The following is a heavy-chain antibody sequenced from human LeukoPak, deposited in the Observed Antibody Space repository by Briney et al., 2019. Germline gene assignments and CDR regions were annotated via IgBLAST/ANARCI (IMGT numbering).Heavy chain of an antibody. Sequence: GGSLRLSCAPSGFTFRNYAMHWVRQAPGKGLEWVAVISYDGSNKYYADSVKGRFTISRDNSKNTLYLQMNSLRAEDTAVYYCARDSGYCSGCSCYLDAFDIWGQGTMVTVSS. D-gene: IGHD2-15*01. CDR2: ISYDGSNK. CDR1: GFTFRNYA. CDR3: ARDSGYCSGCSCYLDAFDI. V-gene: IGHV3-30*04. J-gene: IGHJ3*02.